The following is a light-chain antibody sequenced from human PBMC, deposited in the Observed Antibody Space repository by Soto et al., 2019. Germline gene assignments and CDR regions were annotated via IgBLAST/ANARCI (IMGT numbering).Light chain of an antibody. J-gene: IGLJ1*01. V-gene: IGLV2-14*01. Sequence: QSALTQPASVSGSPGQSITISCTGTSSAVGGYNYVSWYQQHPGKAPKLMIYDVSNRPSGVSNRFSGSKSGNTASLTISGLQAEDEADYYCSSYTSSSTSVFGTGTKLTVL. CDR1: SSAVGGYNY. CDR3: SSYTSSSTSV. CDR2: DVS.